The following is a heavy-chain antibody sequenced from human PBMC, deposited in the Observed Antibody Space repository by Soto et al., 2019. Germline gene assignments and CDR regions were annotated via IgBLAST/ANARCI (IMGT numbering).Heavy chain of an antibody. Sequence: GGSLRLSCAASGFTFSSYAMSWVRQAPGKGLEWVSAISGSGGSTYYADSVKGRFTISRDNSKNTLYLQMNSLRAEDTAVYYCAKYPSYCISTSCSNPWFDPWGQGTLVTVSS. J-gene: IGHJ5*02. CDR3: AKYPSYCISTSCSNPWFDP. CDR1: GFTFSSYA. V-gene: IGHV3-23*01. D-gene: IGHD2-2*01. CDR2: ISGSGGST.